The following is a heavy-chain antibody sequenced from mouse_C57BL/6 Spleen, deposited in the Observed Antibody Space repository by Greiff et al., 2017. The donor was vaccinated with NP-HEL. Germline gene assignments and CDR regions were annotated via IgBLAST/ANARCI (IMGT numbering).Heavy chain of an antibody. CDR1: GFTFSDYG. CDR3: ARTVYGNYYAMDY. CDR2: ISSGSSTI. V-gene: IGHV5-17*01. Sequence: EVNVVESGGGLVKPGGSLKLSCAASGFTFSDYGMHWVRQAPEKGLEWVAYISSGSSTIYYADTVKGRFTISRDNAKNTLFLQMTSLRSEDTAMYYCARTVYGNYYAMDYWGQGTSVTVSS. D-gene: IGHD2-1*01. J-gene: IGHJ4*01.